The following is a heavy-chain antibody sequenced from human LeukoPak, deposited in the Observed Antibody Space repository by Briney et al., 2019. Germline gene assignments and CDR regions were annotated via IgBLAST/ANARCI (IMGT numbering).Heavy chain of an antibody. Sequence: GASVKVSCKASGGTFISYAISWVRQAPGQGLEWMGRIIPIFGTANYAHKFQGRVTITTDESTSTAYMELSSLRSENTAVYYGARDDGECRFDYWGQGTLVTVSS. V-gene: IGHV1-69*05. D-gene: IGHD4-17*01. CDR1: GGTFISYA. J-gene: IGHJ4*02. CDR2: IIPIFGTA. CDR3: ARDDGECRFDY.